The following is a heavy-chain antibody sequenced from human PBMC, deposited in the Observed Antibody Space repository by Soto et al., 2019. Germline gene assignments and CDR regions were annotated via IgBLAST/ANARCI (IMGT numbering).Heavy chain of an antibody. V-gene: IGHV3-7*01. D-gene: IGHD4-4*01. CDR3: VRGGSNYAS. CDR1: GFTFSDSW. J-gene: IGHJ5*02. Sequence: EVQLVESGGGLVQPGGTLRLSCTASGFTFSDSWMTWVRQAPGKRLEWVARIKPDESEKKYADSVKGRFSISRDNAKNSMYLLMDSLRGVDTAVYYCVRGGSNYASWGQGTLVTVSS. CDR2: IKPDESEK.